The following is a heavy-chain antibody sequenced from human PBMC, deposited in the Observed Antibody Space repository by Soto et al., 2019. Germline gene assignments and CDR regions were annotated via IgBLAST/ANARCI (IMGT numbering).Heavy chain of an antibody. CDR1: EYIFANFW. CDR2: IYPSDSDT. J-gene: IGHJ4*02. Sequence: DPGESLKISCKGSEYIFANFWIGWVRQIPGEGLEWMGIIYPSDSDTRYSPSFEGQVTISADKSIITAYLQWNSLKASDTAMYYCAVIIVGSTLFDYWGQGTLVTVSS. V-gene: IGHV5-51*01. CDR3: AVIIVGSTLFDY. D-gene: IGHD1-26*01.